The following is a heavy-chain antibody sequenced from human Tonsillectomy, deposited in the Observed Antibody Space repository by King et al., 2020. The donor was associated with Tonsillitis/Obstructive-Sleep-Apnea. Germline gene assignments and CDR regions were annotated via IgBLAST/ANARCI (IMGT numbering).Heavy chain of an antibody. V-gene: IGHV4-34*01. CDR3: ARRGRGGYPDY. J-gene: IGHJ4*02. Sequence: VQLQQWGAGLLKPSETLSLTCAVYGGSFSGYYWSWIRQPPGKGLEWIGEINHSGSTNYNPSLKSRVTISVDTSKNQFSLKLSSVTAADPAVYYCARRGRGGYPDYWGQGTLVTVSS. D-gene: IGHD3-22*01. CDR1: GGSFSGYY. CDR2: INHSGST.